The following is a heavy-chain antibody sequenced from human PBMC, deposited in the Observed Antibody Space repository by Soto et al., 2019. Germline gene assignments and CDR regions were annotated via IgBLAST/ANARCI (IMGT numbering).Heavy chain of an antibody. CDR2: IYYSGST. J-gene: IGHJ5*02. D-gene: IGHD5-18*01. CDR3: ARIPVDTVMINWFDP. Sequence: SETLSLTCTVSGGSISSYYWSWIRQPPGKGLEWIGYIYYSGSTNYNPSLKSRVSISLDTSKNQFSLKLSSVTAADTAVYYCARIPVDTVMINWFDPWGQGTLVTVSS. CDR1: GGSISSYY. V-gene: IGHV4-59*01.